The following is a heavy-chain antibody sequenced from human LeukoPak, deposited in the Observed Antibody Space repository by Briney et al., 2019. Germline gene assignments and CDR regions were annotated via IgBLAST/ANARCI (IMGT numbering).Heavy chain of an antibody. V-gene: IGHV3-23*01. J-gene: IGHJ3*02. Sequence: GGSLRLSCAASGLTFSSYGMSWVRQGPGKGLEWVSAIRGSGDNTFYVDSVKGRFTISRDNSKNTVYLQMNSLRAEDTAVYYCAREGSQYCGGDCYAFDIWGQGTMVTVSS. CDR1: GLTFSSYG. D-gene: IGHD2-21*02. CDR3: AREGSQYCGGDCYAFDI. CDR2: IRGSGDNT.